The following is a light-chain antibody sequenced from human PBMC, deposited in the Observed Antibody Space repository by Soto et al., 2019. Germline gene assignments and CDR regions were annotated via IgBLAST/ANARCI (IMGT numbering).Light chain of an antibody. Sequence: DIQMTQSPSSLSASVGDRVTITCRASQGISNYLAWYQQKPGKVPKLLIYAASTLQSGVPSWFSGSEYGTDFTLTISSLQPEDVATYYCQEYNSAPWTFGQGTKVEIK. V-gene: IGKV1-27*01. CDR1: QGISNY. CDR3: QEYNSAPWT. CDR2: AAS. J-gene: IGKJ1*01.